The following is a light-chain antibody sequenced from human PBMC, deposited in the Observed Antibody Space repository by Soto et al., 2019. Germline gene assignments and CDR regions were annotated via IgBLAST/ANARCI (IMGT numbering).Light chain of an antibody. Sequence: QLVLTQPPSASVTPGQRVTISCSGSTSNIGSYNVNWYQQIPGTAPKLLIYTNNQRPSGVPDRFSGSKSGTSASLAISGLQSEDEADYYCAAWDASLNVVAFGGGTKLTVL. CDR3: AAWDASLNVVA. J-gene: IGLJ2*01. CDR2: TNN. CDR1: TSNIGSYN. V-gene: IGLV1-44*01.